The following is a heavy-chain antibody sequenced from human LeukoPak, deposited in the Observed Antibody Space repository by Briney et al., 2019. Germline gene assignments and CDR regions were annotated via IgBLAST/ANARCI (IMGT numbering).Heavy chain of an antibody. CDR1: GYTFTAHY. Sequence: ASVKVSCRASGYTFTAHYIHWVRQAPGQGLEWMGWIDPNSGGTNYAQKFLGSVTMTGDTSINTAFMELSRLRSDDTAIYYCARGRGTTMVRGVNTNYFDLWGRGSLVTVSS. J-gene: IGHJ2*01. D-gene: IGHD3-10*01. CDR2: IDPNSGGT. V-gene: IGHV1-2*02. CDR3: ARGRGTTMVRGVNTNYFDL.